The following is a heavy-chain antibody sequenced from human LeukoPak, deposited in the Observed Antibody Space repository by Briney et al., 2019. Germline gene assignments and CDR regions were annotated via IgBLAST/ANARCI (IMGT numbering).Heavy chain of an antibody. J-gene: IGHJ6*04. CDR3: ARGSPCSGGSCRDYYYYYGMDV. Sequence: GRSLRLSCAASGFTFSSYAMHWVRQAPGKGLEWVAVISYDGSNKYYADSVKGRFTISRDNSKNTLYLQMNSLRAEDTAVYYCARGSPCSGGSCRDYYYYYGMDVWGKGTTVTVSS. V-gene: IGHV3-30*04. CDR2: ISYDGSNK. CDR1: GFTFSSYA. D-gene: IGHD2-15*01.